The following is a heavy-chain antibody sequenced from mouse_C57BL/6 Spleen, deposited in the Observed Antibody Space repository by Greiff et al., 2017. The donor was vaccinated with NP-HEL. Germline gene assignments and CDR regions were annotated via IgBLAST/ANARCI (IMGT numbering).Heavy chain of an antibody. J-gene: IGHJ3*01. Sequence: QVQLKQSGPGLVAPSQSLSITCTVSGFSLTSYGVDWVRQSPGKGLEWLGVIWGVGSTNYNSALKSRLSISKDNSKSQVFLKMNSLQTDDTSMYYCASFYYDYDDWFAYWGQGTLVTVSA. D-gene: IGHD2-4*01. CDR3: ASFYYDYDDWFAY. CDR2: IWGVGST. V-gene: IGHV2-6*01. CDR1: GFSLTSYG.